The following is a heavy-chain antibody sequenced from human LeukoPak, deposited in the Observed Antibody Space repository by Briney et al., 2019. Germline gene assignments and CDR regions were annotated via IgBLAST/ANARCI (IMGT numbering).Heavy chain of an antibody. V-gene: IGHV3-23*01. CDR2: ISADGRST. D-gene: IGHD3-16*01. CDR3: AKDLGRDGDEIFDY. CDR1: RFSFSNYA. Sequence: GGSLRLSCAPSRFSFSNYAMTWVRQAPGRGLEWISTISADGRSTHYADSVRGRLTISRGNSKNMLYLQMNSLRAEDTALYYCAKDLGRDGDEIFDYWGQGTLVTVSS. J-gene: IGHJ4*02.